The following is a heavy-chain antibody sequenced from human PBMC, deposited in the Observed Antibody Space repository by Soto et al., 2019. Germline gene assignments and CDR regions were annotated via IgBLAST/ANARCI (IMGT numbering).Heavy chain of an antibody. CDR2: IYYSGST. Sequence: SETLSLTCTVSGGSISSSSYYWGWIRQPPGKGLEWIGSIYYSGSTYYNPSLKSRVTISVDTSKNQFSLKLSSVTAADTAVYYCARQARTGRDAFDIWGQGTMVTVSS. CDR3: ARQARTGRDAFDI. V-gene: IGHV4-39*01. CDR1: GGSISSSSYY. J-gene: IGHJ3*02.